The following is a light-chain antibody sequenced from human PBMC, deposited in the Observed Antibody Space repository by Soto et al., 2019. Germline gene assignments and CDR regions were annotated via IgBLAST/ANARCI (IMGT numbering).Light chain of an antibody. V-gene: IGKV3-20*01. CDR1: QSVSGRY. CDR3: QQYGSSSIT. CDR2: IAS. Sequence: EIVLTQSPGTLSLSPGERATLTCRASQSVSGRYLAWYQQKAGQAPRLLIYIASSRATGIPDRFSGSGSGTDFTLTISRLEPEDFAMYYCQQYGSSSITFGQGTRLAIK. J-gene: IGKJ5*01.